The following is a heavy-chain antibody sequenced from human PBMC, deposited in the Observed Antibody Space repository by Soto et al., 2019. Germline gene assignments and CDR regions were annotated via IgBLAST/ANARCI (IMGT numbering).Heavy chain of an antibody. CDR1: GFTFSSYA. V-gene: IGHV3-23*01. J-gene: IGHJ3*02. Sequence: GGSLRLSCAASGFTFSSYAMSWVRQAPGKGLEWVSAISGSGGSTYYADSVKGRFTISRDNSKNTLYLQMNSLRAEDTAVYYCAKDRCGGDCYPHDAFDIWGQGTMVTVSS. D-gene: IGHD2-21*02. CDR3: AKDRCGGDCYPHDAFDI. CDR2: ISGSGGST.